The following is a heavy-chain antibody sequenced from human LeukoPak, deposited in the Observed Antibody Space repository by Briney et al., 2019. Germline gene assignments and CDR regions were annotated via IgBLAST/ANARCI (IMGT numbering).Heavy chain of an antibody. J-gene: IGHJ4*02. Sequence: PGRSLRLSCAASGFTLSSYAMHWVRQAPGKGLEWVAVISYDGSNKYYADSVKGRFTISRDNSENTLYLQMNSLRAEDTAVYYCARSMAPGYRPTTPVDYWGQGTLVTVSS. V-gene: IGHV3-30-3*01. CDR1: GFTLSSYA. CDR3: ARSMAPGYRPTTPVDY. D-gene: IGHD3-16*02. CDR2: ISYDGSNK.